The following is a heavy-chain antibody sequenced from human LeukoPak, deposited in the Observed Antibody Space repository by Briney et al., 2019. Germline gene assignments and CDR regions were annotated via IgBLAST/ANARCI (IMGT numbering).Heavy chain of an antibody. CDR2: INPSGGST. CDR3: ARVTGYMIEDYFDY. Sequence: ASVKVSCKASGYTFTSYYMHWVRQAPGQGLEWMGIINPSGGSTSYAQKFQGRVTMTRDMSTSTAYMELRSLRSDDTAVYYCARVTGYMIEDYFDYWGQGTLVTVSS. V-gene: IGHV1-46*01. CDR1: GYTFTSYY. D-gene: IGHD3-22*01. J-gene: IGHJ4*02.